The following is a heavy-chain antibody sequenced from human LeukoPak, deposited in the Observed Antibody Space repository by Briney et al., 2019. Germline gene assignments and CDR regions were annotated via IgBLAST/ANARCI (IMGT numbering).Heavy chain of an antibody. J-gene: IGHJ4*02. Sequence: ASVKVSCKASGYTFTRYGITWVRQAPGQGLEWMGWISAYNGNTNYAQKFQGRLTVTTDTSTNTAYMELRSLRPDDTAVYYCARDFFHGHCSGLTCFLLDSWGQGTLVTVSS. D-gene: IGHD2-15*01. CDR3: ARDFFHGHCSGLTCFLLDS. V-gene: IGHV1-18*01. CDR1: GYTFTRYG. CDR2: ISAYNGNT.